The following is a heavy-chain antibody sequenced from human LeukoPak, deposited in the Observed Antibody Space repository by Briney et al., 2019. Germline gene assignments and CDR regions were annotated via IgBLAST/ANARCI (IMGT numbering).Heavy chain of an antibody. CDR3: AKPHFDYYDSSGTDY. D-gene: IGHD3-22*01. J-gene: IGHJ4*02. V-gene: IGHV3-30*18. Sequence: PGGSLRLSCAASGFTFSSYGMHWVRQAPGKGLEWVAVISYDGSNKYYADSVKGRFTISRDNSKNTLYLQMNSLRAEDTAVYYCAKPHFDYYDSSGTDYWGQGTLVTVSS. CDR1: GFTFSSYG. CDR2: ISYDGSNK.